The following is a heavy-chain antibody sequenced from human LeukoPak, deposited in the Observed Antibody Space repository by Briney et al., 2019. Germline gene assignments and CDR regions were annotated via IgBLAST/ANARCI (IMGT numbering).Heavy chain of an antibody. CDR1: GFTVSSNF. J-gene: IGHJ5*02. V-gene: IGHV3-66*01. CDR2: IYSGGST. D-gene: IGHD4-17*01. CDR3: ARDYDDYVP. Sequence: GGSLRLSCAASGFTVSSNFMSWVRQAPGKGLEWVSVIYSGGSTYYADSVKGRFTISRDNAKNSLYLQMNSLRDEDTAVYYCARDYDDYVPWGQGTLVTVSS.